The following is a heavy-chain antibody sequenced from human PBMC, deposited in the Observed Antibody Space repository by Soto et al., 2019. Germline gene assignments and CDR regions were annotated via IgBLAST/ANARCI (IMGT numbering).Heavy chain of an antibody. CDR1: GYTFTGYY. CDR3: ARVSDCTNGVCYLKVQDWFDP. Sequence: ASVKVSCKASGYTFTGYYMHRVRQAPGQGLEWMGWLNPNSGGTNYAQKFQGRVTMTRDTSISTAYMELSRLRSDDTAVYYCARVSDCTNGVCYLKVQDWFDPWGQGTLVTV. V-gene: IGHV1-2*02. CDR2: LNPNSGGT. J-gene: IGHJ5*02. D-gene: IGHD2-8*01.